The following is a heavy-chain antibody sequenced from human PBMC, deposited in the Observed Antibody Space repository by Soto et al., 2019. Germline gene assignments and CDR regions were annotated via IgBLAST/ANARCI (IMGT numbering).Heavy chain of an antibody. CDR2: ISGSGGST. J-gene: IGHJ4*02. CDR1: GFTFISYA. Sequence: WGSLRLSCAASGFTFISYAIIFFRQAPGKGLEWVSAISGSGGSTYYADSVKGRFTISRDNSKNTLYLQMNSLRAEDTAVYYCAKGRLIHYFDYWGQGTLVTVSS. CDR3: AKGRLIHYFDY. D-gene: IGHD2-8*01. V-gene: IGHV3-23*01.